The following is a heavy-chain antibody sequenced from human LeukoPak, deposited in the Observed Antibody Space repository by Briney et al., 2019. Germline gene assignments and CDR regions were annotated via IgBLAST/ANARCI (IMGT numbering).Heavy chain of an antibody. CDR3: ARAPSEIGGYYPEYFRH. CDR2: IKSDGST. CDR1: GFTFSSYW. D-gene: IGHD3-22*01. Sequence: QPGGSLRLSCAASGFTFSSYWMHWVRQAAGKGLVWVSRIKSDGSTNYADSVKGRFTISRDNAKNTVSLQMNSLRAEDTGVYYCARAPSEIGGYYPEYFRHWGQGTLVTVSS. J-gene: IGHJ1*01. V-gene: IGHV3-74*01.